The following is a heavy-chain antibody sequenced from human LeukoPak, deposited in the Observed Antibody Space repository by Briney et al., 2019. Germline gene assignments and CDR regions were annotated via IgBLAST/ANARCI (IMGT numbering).Heavy chain of an antibody. J-gene: IGHJ4*02. CDR2: ISSSGSPI. D-gene: IGHD1-26*01. CDR1: GFTFSSYQ. Sequence: PGGSLRLSCAASGFTFSSYQMNWVRQAPGKGLEWVSYISSSGSPIYYADSVKGRFTISRDNAKNSLYLQMNSLRAEDTATYYCARYFSGSNYLKLDYWGQGTLVTVSS. CDR3: ARYFSGSNYLKLDY. V-gene: IGHV3-48*03.